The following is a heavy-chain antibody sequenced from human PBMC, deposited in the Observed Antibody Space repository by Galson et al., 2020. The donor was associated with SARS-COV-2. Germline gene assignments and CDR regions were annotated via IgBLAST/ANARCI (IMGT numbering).Heavy chain of an antibody. CDR2: IYHSGST. CDR1: GGSISSSNW. J-gene: IGHJ6*02. V-gene: IGHV4-4*02. CDR3: ARGYRARIAAAGALGPTNYYYYGMDV. Sequence: SETLSLTCAVSGGSISSSNWWSWVRQPPGKGLEWIGEIYHSGSTNYNPSLKSRVTISVDKSKNQFSLKLSSVTAADTAVYYCARGYRARIAAAGALGPTNYYYYGMDVWGQGTTVTVSS. D-gene: IGHD6-13*01.